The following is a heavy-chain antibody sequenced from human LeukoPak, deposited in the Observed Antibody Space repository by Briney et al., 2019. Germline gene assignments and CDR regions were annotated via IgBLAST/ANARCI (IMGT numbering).Heavy chain of an antibody. V-gene: IGHV3-33*01. CDR3: ARDGSGYEIDY. J-gene: IGHJ4*02. D-gene: IGHD5-12*01. Sequence: GGSLRLSCAAAGVTFSSFGMHWVRQAAGKVLEWVAVIWYDGTNKYYADSVRGRFTISRDNSKNTLYLQMNSLRAEDTAVYYCARDGSGYEIDYWGQGTLVTVSS. CDR2: IWYDGTNK. CDR1: GVTFSSFG.